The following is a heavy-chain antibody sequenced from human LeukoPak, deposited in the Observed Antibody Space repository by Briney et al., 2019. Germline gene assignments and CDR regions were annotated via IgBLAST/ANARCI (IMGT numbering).Heavy chain of an antibody. V-gene: IGHV4-39*07. J-gene: IGHJ3*02. CDR2: IYYSGST. CDR1: GGSISSSSYY. Sequence: SETLSLTCTVSGGSISSSSYYWGWIRQPPGKGLEWIGSIYYSGSTYYNPSLKSRVTISVDTFKNQFSLKLSSVTAADTAVYYCARDPPPPYGGRGDDAFDIWGQGTMVTVSS. CDR3: ARDPPPPYGGRGDDAFDI. D-gene: IGHD2-21*01.